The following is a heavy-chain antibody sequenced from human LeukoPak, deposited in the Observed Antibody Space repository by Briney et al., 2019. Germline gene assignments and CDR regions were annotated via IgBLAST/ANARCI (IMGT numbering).Heavy chain of an antibody. CDR2: FDPEDGET. CDR1: GYTLTELS. Sequence: ASVHVSCMVSGYTLTELSMHWVRPAPGKRLEWMGGFDPEDGETIYAQKFQGRVTMTEDTSTDTAYMELSSLRSEDTAVYYCATTGLGSGWTYYFDYWGQGTLVTVSS. V-gene: IGHV1-24*01. CDR3: ATTGLGSGWTYYFDY. J-gene: IGHJ4*02. D-gene: IGHD6-19*01.